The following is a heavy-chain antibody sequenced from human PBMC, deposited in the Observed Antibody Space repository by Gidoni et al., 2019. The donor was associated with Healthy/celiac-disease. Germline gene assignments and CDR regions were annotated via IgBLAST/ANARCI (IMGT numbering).Heavy chain of an antibody. Sequence: QLQLVQSGAEVKTPGASVKVSCTASGYTFTSYDINWVRQATGQGLEWMGWMNSNRGNTGYAQKFQGRVTMTRNTSISTAYMELSSLRSEDTAVYYWARGLDIVVVGYGMDVWGQGTTVTVSS. J-gene: IGHJ6*02. CDR2: MNSNRGNT. CDR1: GYTFTSYD. D-gene: IGHD2-15*01. CDR3: ARGLDIVVVGYGMDV. V-gene: IGHV1-8*01.